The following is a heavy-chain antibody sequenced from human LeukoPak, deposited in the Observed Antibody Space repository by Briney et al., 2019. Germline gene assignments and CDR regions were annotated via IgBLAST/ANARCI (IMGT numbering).Heavy chain of an antibody. CDR1: VYTFTSYD. Sequence: GASVKVSCKASVYTFTSYDINWVRQATGQGLEWMGWRNPNSGNTGYAQKFQGRVTMTRNSSITTAYMELSSLRSEDTAVYYCARRHGRCSDGSCYYPDYWGQGTLVTVSS. CDR3: ARRHGRCSDGSCYYPDY. CDR2: RNPNSGNT. J-gene: IGHJ4*02. V-gene: IGHV1-8*01. D-gene: IGHD2-15*01.